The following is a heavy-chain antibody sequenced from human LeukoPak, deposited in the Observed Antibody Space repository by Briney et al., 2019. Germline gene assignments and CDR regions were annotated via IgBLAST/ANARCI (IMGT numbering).Heavy chain of an antibody. CDR2: INSDGTST. CDR1: GFTFSNYW. D-gene: IGHD3-22*01. CDR3: AREDYYYDSSGYQYYFDY. V-gene: IGHV3-74*01. J-gene: IGHJ4*02. Sequence: GVSLRLSCAASGFTFSNYWMHWVRQAPGKGLVWVSRINSDGTSTTYADSVQGRFTISRDNAKNTLYLQMNSLRAEDTAVYYCAREDYYYDSSGYQYYFDYWGQGTLVTVSS.